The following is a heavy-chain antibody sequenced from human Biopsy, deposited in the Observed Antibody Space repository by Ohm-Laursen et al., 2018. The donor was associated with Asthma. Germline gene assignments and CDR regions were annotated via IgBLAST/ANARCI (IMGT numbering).Heavy chain of an antibody. J-gene: IGHJ4*02. CDR2: IYSGGTS. D-gene: IGHD5-12*01. CDR3: AKRRGYSGHDNDY. Sequence: GSLRLSCSASGFTVSRDYMFWVRQAPGKGLEWVSVIYSGGTSHTADSVRGRFTISRDYSKNTLYLQMNSLRTEDTAVYYCAKRRGYSGHDNDYWGQGNLVIVSS. CDR1: GFTVSRDY. V-gene: IGHV3-53*05.